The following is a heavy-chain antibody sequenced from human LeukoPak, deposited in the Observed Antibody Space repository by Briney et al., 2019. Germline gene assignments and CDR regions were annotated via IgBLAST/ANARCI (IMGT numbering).Heavy chain of an antibody. CDR1: GFTFSSYG. CDR2: IWYDGSNK. CDR3: AKDGGLDYDFWSGYHRTAYYFDY. V-gene: IGHV3-33*06. D-gene: IGHD3-3*01. Sequence: GGPLRLSCAASGFTFSSYGMHWVRQAPGKGLEWVAVIWYDGSNKYYADSVKGRFTISRDNSKNTLYLQMNSLRAEDTAVYYCAKDGGLDYDFWSGYHRTAYYFDYWGQGTLVTVSS. J-gene: IGHJ4*02.